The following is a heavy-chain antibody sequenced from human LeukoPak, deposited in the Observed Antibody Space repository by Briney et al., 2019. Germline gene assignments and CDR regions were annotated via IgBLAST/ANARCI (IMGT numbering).Heavy chain of an antibody. CDR1: GYTFTSYG. J-gene: IGHJ6*03. V-gene: IGHV1-18*01. CDR2: ISAYNGNT. Sequence: VASVKVSCKASGYTFTSYGISWVRQAPGQGLEWMGWISAYNGNTNYAQKLQGRVTMTTDTSTSTAYMELSSLRSDDTAVYYCARDKGGPYYYYYMDVWGKGTTVTVSS. D-gene: IGHD2-15*01. CDR3: ARDKGGPYYYYYMDV.